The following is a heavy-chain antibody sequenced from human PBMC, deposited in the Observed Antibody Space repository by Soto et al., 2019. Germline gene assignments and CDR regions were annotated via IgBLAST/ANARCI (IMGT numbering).Heavy chain of an antibody. CDR2: ISGSGGST. CDR1: GFTFSSYA. V-gene: IGHV3-23*01. J-gene: IGHJ6*02. CDR3: AKDHGVTGTTHYGMDV. D-gene: IGHD1-7*01. Sequence: LRLSCAASGFTFSSYAMSWVRQAPGKGLEWVSAISGSGGSTYYADSVKGRFTISRDNSKNTLYLQMNSLRAEDTAVYYCAKDHGVTGTTHYGMDVWGQGTTVTVSS.